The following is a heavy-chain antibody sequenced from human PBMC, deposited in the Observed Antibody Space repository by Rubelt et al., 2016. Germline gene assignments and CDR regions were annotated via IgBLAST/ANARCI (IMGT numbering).Heavy chain of an antibody. CDR1: GFTFSDYY. CDR2: ISSSSSYT. D-gene: IGHD1-14*01. J-gene: IGHJ5*02. Sequence: QVQLVESGGGAVQPGRSLRLSCAASGFTFSDYYMSWIRQAPGKGLEWVSYISSSSSYTNYADSVKGRFTISRDNAKNSLYLQMNNLGAEDTAVYFCVRVPIGMNMWFDPWGQGTLVTVSS. CDR3: VRVPIGMNMWFDP. V-gene: IGHV3-11*06.